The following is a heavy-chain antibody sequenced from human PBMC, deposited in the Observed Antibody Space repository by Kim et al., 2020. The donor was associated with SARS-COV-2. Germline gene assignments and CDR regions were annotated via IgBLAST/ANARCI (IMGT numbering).Heavy chain of an antibody. D-gene: IGHD2-8*01. CDR2: ISSSSSYI. Sequence: GGSLRLSCAASEFTFSDYYMSWIRQAPGKGLECVSYISSSSSYINYADSVKGRFTISRDNAKNSLYLQMNSLRAEDTAVYYCARGGGYCTNAVCYSYADYWGQGTLVTVSS. V-gene: IGHV3-11*06. CDR1: EFTFSDYY. CDR3: ARGGGYCTNAVCYSYADY. J-gene: IGHJ4*02.